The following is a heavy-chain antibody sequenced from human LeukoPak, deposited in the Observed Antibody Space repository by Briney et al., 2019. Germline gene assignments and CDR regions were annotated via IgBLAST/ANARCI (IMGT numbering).Heavy chain of an antibody. J-gene: IGHJ4*02. CDR3: TRDNAGYSSSWYDY. CDR1: GFTFGDYA. V-gene: IGHV3-49*03. D-gene: IGHD6-13*01. CDR2: IRSKAYGGTT. Sequence: GGSLRLSCTASGFTFGDYAISWFRQAPGKGLEWVGFIRSKAYGGTTEYAASVKGRFTISRDDSKSIAYLQMNSLKTEDTAVYYCTRDNAGYSSSWYDYWGQGTLVTVSS.